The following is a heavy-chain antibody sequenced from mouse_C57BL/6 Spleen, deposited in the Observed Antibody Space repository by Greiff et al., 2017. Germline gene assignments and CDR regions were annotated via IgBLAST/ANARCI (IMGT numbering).Heavy chain of an antibody. J-gene: IGHJ4*01. CDR2: IHPNSGST. Sequence: QVQLQQPGAELVKPGASVKLSCKASGYTFTSYWMHWVKQRPGQGLEWIGMIHPNSGSTNYNEKFKSKATLTVDKSSSTAYMQLSSLTSEDSAVYYCARPGSTYAMDYWDQGNSVTVSS. CDR1: GYTFTSYW. V-gene: IGHV1-64*01. D-gene: IGHD1-1*01. CDR3: ARPGSTYAMDY.